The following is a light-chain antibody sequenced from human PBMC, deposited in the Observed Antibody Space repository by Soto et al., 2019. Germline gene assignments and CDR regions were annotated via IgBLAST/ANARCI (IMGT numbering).Light chain of an antibody. J-gene: IGKJ5*01. Sequence: DIQMTQSPSSLSASVGDRVTITCRASQSISSYLNWYQHRPGEAPKLLIYAASYLETGVSTRFSGSGSGTDFSFTITSLRPEDSATYYCQQHDTRPTMTFGQGTRLEI. V-gene: IGKV1-33*01. CDR3: QQHDTRPTMT. CDR1: QSISSY. CDR2: AAS.